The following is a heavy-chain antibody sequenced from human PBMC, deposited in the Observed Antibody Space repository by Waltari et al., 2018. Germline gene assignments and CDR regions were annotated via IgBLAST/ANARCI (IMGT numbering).Heavy chain of an antibody. CDR3: AGDRAIGLFFDY. D-gene: IGHD2-2*01. CDR2: VYHSGRT. J-gene: IGHJ4*02. V-gene: IGHV4-4*02. CDR1: GDSISSNYW. Sequence: QVQLQVSCPGLVKPSGTLSPICAVSGDSISSNYWWGWVRQSPGKGLEWIGQVYHSGRTHYNPSLQSRVTISVDKSKNQFSLNLNSVTAADTAVYYCAGDRAIGLFFDYWGQGTLVTVSS.